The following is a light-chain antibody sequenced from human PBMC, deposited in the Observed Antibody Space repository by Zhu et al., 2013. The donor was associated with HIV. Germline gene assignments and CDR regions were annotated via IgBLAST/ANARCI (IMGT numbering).Light chain of an antibody. CDR1: QSISRY. V-gene: IGKV3-11*01. CDR2: GVS. J-gene: IGKJ4*01. Sequence: VLTQSPATLSLSPGERATLSCRASQSISRYLAWYQQIPGQAPRLLIYGVSSRATGVTARFSGSGSGTEFTLTISSLEPEDFAVYYCQQRSSWPLTFGGGTKVEIK. CDR3: QQRSSWPLT.